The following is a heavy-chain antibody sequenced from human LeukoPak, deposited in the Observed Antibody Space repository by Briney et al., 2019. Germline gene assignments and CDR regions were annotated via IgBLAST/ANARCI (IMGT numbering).Heavy chain of an antibody. CDR3: ARLGGITYYYYYMDV. J-gene: IGHJ6*03. CDR1: GYTFTGYY. CDR2: ISAYNGNT. D-gene: IGHD2-15*01. Sequence: GASVKVSCKASGYTFTGYYMHWVRQAPGQGLEWMGWISAYNGNTNYAQKLQGRVTMTTDTSTSTAYMEMRSLRSDDAAVYYCARLGGITYYYYYMDVWGKGTTVTVSS. V-gene: IGHV1-18*04.